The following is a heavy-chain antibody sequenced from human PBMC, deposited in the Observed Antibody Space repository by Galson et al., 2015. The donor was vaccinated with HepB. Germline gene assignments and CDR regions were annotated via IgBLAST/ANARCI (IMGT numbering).Heavy chain of an antibody. V-gene: IGHV3-9*01. D-gene: IGHD1-26*01. Sequence: SLRLSCAASGFTFDDYAMHWVRQAPGKGLEWVSGISWNSGSIGYADSVKGRFTISRDNAKNSLYLQMNSLRAEDTALYYCAKDSGSYHGGSLGYWGQGTLVTVSS. J-gene: IGHJ4*02. CDR3: AKDSGSYHGGSLGY. CDR1: GFTFDDYA. CDR2: ISWNSGSI.